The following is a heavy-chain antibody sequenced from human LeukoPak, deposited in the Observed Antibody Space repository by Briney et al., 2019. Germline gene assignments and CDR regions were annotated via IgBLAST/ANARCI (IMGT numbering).Heavy chain of an antibody. CDR2: IYGGGLTT. V-gene: IGHV3-23*01. Sequence: GGSLRLSCAASGFTFIIYWMSWVRQAPGKGRECVSAIYGGGLTTIYADSVKGRFTIYRDNPKNTVYMQMNSLSAEDTAIYYCAKRSARPKPFDCWGQGTLVTVSS. J-gene: IGHJ4*02. D-gene: IGHD6-25*01. CDR3: AKRSARPKPFDC. CDR1: GFTFIIYW.